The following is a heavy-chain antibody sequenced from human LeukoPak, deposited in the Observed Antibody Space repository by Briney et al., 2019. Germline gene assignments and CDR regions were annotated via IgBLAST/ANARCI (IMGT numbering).Heavy chain of an antibody. J-gene: IGHJ4*02. CDR3: AREIAVAGSYYFDC. V-gene: IGHV3-21*01. D-gene: IGHD6-19*01. CDR2: ISSSSSYI. Sequence: GGSLRLSCAASGFTFSSYSMNWVRQAPGKGLEWVSSISSSSSYIYYADSVKGRFTISRDNAKNSLYLQMNSLRAEDTAVYYCAREIAVAGSYYFDCWGQGTLVTVSS. CDR1: GFTFSSYS.